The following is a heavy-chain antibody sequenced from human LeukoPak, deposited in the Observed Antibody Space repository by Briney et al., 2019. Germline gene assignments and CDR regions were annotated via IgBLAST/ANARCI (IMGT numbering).Heavy chain of an antibody. CDR2: ISAYNGNT. D-gene: IGHD3-10*01. CDR1: GYTFTSYG. V-gene: IGHV1-18*01. J-gene: IGHJ6*02. Sequence: ASVKVSCKASGYTFTSYGISWVRQAPGQGLEWMGWISAYNGNTNYAQKLQGRVTMTTDTSTSTAYMELRSLRSDDTAVCYCARDRVPMVRGVIPMDVWGQGTTVTVSS. CDR3: ARDRVPMVRGVIPMDV.